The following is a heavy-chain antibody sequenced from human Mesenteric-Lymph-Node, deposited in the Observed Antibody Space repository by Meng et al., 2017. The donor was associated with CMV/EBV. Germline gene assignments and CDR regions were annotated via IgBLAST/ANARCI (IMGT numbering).Heavy chain of an antibody. CDR2: VHYSGST. J-gene: IGHJ6*02. CDR3: ARLSLVRHYNYYYYYGMDV. D-gene: IGHD6-6*01. V-gene: IGHV4-59*01. CDR1: GGSMNNYY. Sequence: GSLRLSCTVSGGSMNNYYWSWIRQPPGGGLEWLGYVHYSGSTNYNPSLKSRVTISVDTSKNQFSLKLSSVTAADTAVYYCARLSLVRHYNYYYYYGMDVWGQGTTDTVSS.